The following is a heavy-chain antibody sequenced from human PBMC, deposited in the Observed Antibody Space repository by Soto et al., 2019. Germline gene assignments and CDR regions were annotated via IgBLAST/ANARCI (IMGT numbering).Heavy chain of an antibody. CDR3: ARGQPELDTSAFDY. CDR2: IYYSGST. Sequence: PSETLSLTCTVSGGSVSSGSYYWSWIRQPPGKGLEWIGYIYYSGSTNYNPSLKSRVTISVDTSKNQFSLKLSSVTAADTAVYYCARGQPELDTSAFDYWGQGTLVTVSS. D-gene: IGHD1-7*01. CDR1: GGSVSSGSYY. V-gene: IGHV4-61*01. J-gene: IGHJ4*02.